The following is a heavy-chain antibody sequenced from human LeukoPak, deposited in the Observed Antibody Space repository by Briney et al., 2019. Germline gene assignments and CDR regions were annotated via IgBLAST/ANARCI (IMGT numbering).Heavy chain of an antibody. CDR1: GVSISSSSYY. CDR3: ASVGTYCGADCYLPAFDY. D-gene: IGHD2-21*02. J-gene: IGHJ4*02. CDR2: IYYSGST. Sequence: SETLSLTCTVSGVSISSSSYYWGWIRQPPGRGLEWIGYIYYSGSTYYNPSLKSPVTISLDTSKNQFSLKLSSVTAADTAVYYCASVGTYCGADCYLPAFDYWGQGTLVTVSS. V-gene: IGHV4-31*01.